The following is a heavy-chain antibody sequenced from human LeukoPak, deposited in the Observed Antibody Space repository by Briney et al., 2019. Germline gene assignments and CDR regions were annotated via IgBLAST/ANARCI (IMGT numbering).Heavy chain of an antibody. CDR2: IYYNGST. CDR3: ARRKGGSGLVDY. Sequence: SETLSLTCTVSGGSISSSSYYWGWIRQPPGKGLEWIGSIYYNGSTYYNPSLKSRVTISVDTSKNQFSLKLSSVTAADTAVYYCARRKGGSGLVDYWGQGTLVTVSS. V-gene: IGHV4-39*01. J-gene: IGHJ4*02. CDR1: GGSISSSSYY. D-gene: IGHD6-19*01.